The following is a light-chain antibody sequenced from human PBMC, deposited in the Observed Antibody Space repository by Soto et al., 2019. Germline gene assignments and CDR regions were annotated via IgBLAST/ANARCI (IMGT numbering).Light chain of an antibody. J-gene: IGKJ3*01. Sequence: DIQMTQSPSSLSASVGDRVIITCRASQGISNYLAWYQQKPGKVPNVLIYGASTLQSGVPSRFSGSGSGTDFTLTISTLQPEDVATYYCQKYDSAPFTFGPGTKVDIK. CDR3: QKYDSAPFT. CDR1: QGISNY. V-gene: IGKV1-27*01. CDR2: GAS.